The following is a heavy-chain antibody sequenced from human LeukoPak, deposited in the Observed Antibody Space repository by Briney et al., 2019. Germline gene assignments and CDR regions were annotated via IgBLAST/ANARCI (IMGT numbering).Heavy chain of an antibody. CDR1: GYTLTDFS. J-gene: IGHJ4*02. V-gene: IGHV1-24*01. D-gene: IGHD3-22*01. Sequence: ASLKVSCNISGYTLTDFSMHWVRQAPGKGLEWMGGFNREDDEAIYAPHFQGRVTVTEDTSTDTAYTELSSLRSEDTAVYYCATLDSYYDNSGRPLVPDWGQGTLVTVSS. CDR2: FNREDDEA. CDR3: ATLDSYYDNSGRPLVPD.